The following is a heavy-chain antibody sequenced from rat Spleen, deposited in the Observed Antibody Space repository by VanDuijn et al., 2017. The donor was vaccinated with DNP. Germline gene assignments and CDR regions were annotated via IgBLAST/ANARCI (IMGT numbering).Heavy chain of an antibody. D-gene: IGHD1-11*01. J-gene: IGHJ2*01. Sequence: EVQLVESGGGLVQPGRSLKLSCAASGFTFSDYAMAWVRQAPKKGLEWVATISYDGSSTYYRDSVKGRFTISRDNAKSTLYLQMDSLRSEDTATYYCARHEATEGIDFDYWGQGVMVTVSS. V-gene: IGHV5-17*01. CDR3: ARHEATEGIDFDY. CDR1: GFTFSDYA. CDR2: ISYDGSST.